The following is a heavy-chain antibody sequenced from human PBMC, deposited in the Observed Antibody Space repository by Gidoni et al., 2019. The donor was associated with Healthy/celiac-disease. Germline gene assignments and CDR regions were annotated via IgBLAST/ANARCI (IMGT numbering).Heavy chain of an antibody. D-gene: IGHD2-2*01. J-gene: IGHJ3*02. CDR2: INPNSGGT. CDR3: ARAGIVVVVPAATDAFDI. Sequence: QVQLVQSGAEVKKPGASVKVSCKASGYTFTGYYMHWVRQAPGQGLEWMGWINPNSGGTNYAQKFQGRVTMTRDTSISTAYMELSRLRSDDTAVYYCARAGIVVVVPAATDAFDIWGQGTMVTVSS. CDR1: GYTFTGYY. V-gene: IGHV1-2*02.